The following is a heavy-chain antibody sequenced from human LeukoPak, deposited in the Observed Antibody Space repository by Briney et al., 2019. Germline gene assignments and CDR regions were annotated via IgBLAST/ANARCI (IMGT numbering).Heavy chain of an antibody. CDR2: ISYDGSNK. D-gene: IGHD2-2*03. V-gene: IGHV3-30*03. J-gene: IGHJ3*02. CDR3: ARVGRLDMSDAFDI. CDR1: GFTFSSYS. Sequence: PGGPLRLSCAASGFTFSSYSMNWVRQAPGKGLEWVAVISYDGSNKYYADSVKGRFTISRDNSKNTLYLQMNSLRAEDTAVYYCARVGRLDMSDAFDIWGQGTMVTVSS.